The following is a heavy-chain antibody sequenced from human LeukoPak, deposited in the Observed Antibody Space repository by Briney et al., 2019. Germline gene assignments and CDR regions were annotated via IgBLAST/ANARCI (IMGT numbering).Heavy chain of an antibody. V-gene: IGHV3-23*01. J-gene: IGHJ5*02. CDR2: ISGSGDST. Sequence: GGSLRLSCAASGFTFSSYAMSWVRQAPGKGLEWVSAISGSGDSTYYGDSVKGRFTISRDNSKNTLYLQMNSLRAEDTATYYCARGPDSSSWYWLDPWGQGTLVTVSS. D-gene: IGHD6-13*01. CDR3: ARGPDSSSWYWLDP. CDR1: GFTFSSYA.